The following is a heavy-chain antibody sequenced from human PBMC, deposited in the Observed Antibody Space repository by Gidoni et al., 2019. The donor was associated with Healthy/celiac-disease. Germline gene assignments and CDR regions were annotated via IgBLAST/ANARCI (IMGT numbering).Heavy chain of an antibody. CDR2: RKQDGSEK. J-gene: IGHJ4*02. CDR1: GFTFSSYW. D-gene: IGHD7-27*01. CDR3: ALNTGEYYFDY. Sequence: EVQLVESGGGLVQPGGSLRLPCAASGFTFSSYWMSWVRQAPGKGLEWVANRKQDGSEKYYVDSVKGRFTISRDNAKNSLYLQMNSLRAEDTAVYYCALNTGEYYFDYWGQGTLVTVSS. V-gene: IGHV3-7*03.